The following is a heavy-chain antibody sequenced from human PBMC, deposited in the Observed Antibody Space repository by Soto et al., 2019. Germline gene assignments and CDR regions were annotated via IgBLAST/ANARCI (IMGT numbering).Heavy chain of an antibody. CDR2: ISSSSSYI. V-gene: IGHV3-21*01. CDR1: GFTFSSYS. J-gene: IGHJ5*02. D-gene: IGHD6-19*01. CDR3: ARVIAVAGNNWFDP. Sequence: GGSLRLSCAASGFTFSSYSMNWVRQAPGKGLEWVSSISSSSSYIYYADSVKGRFTISRDNAKNSLYLQMNSLRAEDTAVYYCARVIAVAGNNWFDPWGQGTLVTVSS.